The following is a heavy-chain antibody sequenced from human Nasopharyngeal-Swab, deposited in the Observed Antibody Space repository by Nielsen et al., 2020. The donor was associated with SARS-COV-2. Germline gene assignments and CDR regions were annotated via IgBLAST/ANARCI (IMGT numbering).Heavy chain of an antibody. CDR2: INAGNGNT. Sequence: ASVQVSCKASGYTFTSYAMHWVRQAAGQRLEWMGWINAGNGNTKYSQKFQGRVTITRDTSASTAYMELSSLRSEDTAVYYCARGPVVVTATPPDWFDPWGQGTLVTVSS. V-gene: IGHV1-3*01. CDR3: ARGPVVVTATPPDWFDP. D-gene: IGHD2-21*02. J-gene: IGHJ5*02. CDR1: GYTFTSYA.